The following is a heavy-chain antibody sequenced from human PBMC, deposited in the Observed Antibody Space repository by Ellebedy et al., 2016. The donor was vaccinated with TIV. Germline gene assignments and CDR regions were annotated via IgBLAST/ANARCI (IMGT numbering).Heavy chain of an antibody. J-gene: IGHJ2*01. CDR3: ARAIYGASYL. Sequence: PGGSLRLSCTASGFTLSNYWMTRVRQAPGRGLEWVANINEDGTKKHFVDSVRGRFTISRDDAGNSLFLQMNSLGAKDTAVYYCARAIYGASYLWGRGTLVTVSS. CDR2: INEDGTKK. V-gene: IGHV3-7*01. D-gene: IGHD4-17*01. CDR1: GFTLSNYW.